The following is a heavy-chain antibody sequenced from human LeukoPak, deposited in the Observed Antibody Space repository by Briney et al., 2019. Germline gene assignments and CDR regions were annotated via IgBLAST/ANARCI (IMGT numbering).Heavy chain of an antibody. V-gene: IGHV3-53*01. CDR1: GFTVSTNY. D-gene: IGHD3-16*01. J-gene: IGHJ4*02. CDR3: ARGSRGAMVDY. CDR2: FYTSGNT. Sequence: GGSLRLSCAASGFTVSTNYMSWVRQAPGKGLEWVSIFYTSGNTYYADSVKDRFTISRDNSKNMLYLQMNSLGADDTAVYYCARGSRGAMVDYWGQGTLVTVSS.